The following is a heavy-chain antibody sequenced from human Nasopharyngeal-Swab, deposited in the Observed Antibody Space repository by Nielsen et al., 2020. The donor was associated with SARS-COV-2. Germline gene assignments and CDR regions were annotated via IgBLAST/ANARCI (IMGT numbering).Heavy chain of an antibody. CDR1: GFTFNLFT. V-gene: IGHV3-21*01. CDR2: ISSTGDYI. CDR3: VRDTPAMFAY. Sequence: GSLRLSCAASGFTFNLFTLNWVRQASGKGLEWVSAISSTGDYIYYAASVKGRFTISRDNAKNSLYLQMNSVRAEDTAVYYCVRDTPAMFAYWGQGTLVTVSS. J-gene: IGHJ4*02.